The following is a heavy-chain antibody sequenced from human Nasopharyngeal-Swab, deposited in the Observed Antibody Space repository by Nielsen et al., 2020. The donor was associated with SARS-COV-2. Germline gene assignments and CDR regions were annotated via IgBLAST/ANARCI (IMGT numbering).Heavy chain of an antibody. CDR1: GFTFSDYY. CDR2: ISSSGSTI. D-gene: IGHD4-17*01. J-gene: IGHJ6*02. Sequence: GESLKISCAASGFTFSDYYMSWIRQAPGKGLEWVSYISSSGSTIYYADSVKGRFTISRDNAKNSLYLQMNSLRAEDTAAYYCARDVATVTPRFSSAASYYYYYGMDVWGQGTTVTVSS. V-gene: IGHV3-11*04. CDR3: ARDVATVTPRFSSAASYYYYYGMDV.